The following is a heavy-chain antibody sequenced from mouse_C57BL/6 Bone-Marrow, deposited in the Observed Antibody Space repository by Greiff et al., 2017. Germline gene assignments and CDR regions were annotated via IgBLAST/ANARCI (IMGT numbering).Heavy chain of an antibody. V-gene: IGHV1-69*01. Sequence: QVQLPQPVAELLMPGASVKLSCKASGYTFTSYWMHWVKQRPGQGLEWIGEIDPSDSYTNYNQKFKGKSTLTVDKSSSTAYMQLSSLTSEDSAVYYCAREGYDYPWFAYWGQGTLVTVSA. D-gene: IGHD2-4*01. J-gene: IGHJ3*01. CDR2: IDPSDSYT. CDR1: GYTFTSYW. CDR3: AREGYDYPWFAY.